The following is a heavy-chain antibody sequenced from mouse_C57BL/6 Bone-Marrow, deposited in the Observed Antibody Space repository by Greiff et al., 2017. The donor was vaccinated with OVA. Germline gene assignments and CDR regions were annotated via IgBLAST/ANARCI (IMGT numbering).Heavy chain of an antibody. CDR2: ISTYYGDA. CDR3: ASRGYCYYLDY. Sequence: VQLQQSGPELVRPGVSVKLSCKGSGYTFTDYAMYWVKQSPAKSLEWIGVISTYYGDASYNQKFKGKATMTVDKSSSTAYMELARLTAEDAAVYCCASRGYCYYLDYWGQGTTRTVSA. J-gene: IGHJ2*01. D-gene: IGHD2-3*01. CDR1: GYTFTDYA. V-gene: IGHV1-67*01.